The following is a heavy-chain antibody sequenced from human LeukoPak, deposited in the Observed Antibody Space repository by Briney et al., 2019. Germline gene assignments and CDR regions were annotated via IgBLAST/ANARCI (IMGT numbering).Heavy chain of an antibody. Sequence: GGSLRLSCAASGFTFSSYGMSWVRQAPGKGLEWVSAISGSGGTTYYVDSVKGRFTISRDNSKNTLYLQMNSLRAEDTAVFYCARVAHNYDLLTGYYPYLDYFDFWGQGTLVTASS. D-gene: IGHD3-9*01. J-gene: IGHJ4*02. CDR3: ARVAHNYDLLTGYYPYLDYFDF. CDR2: ISGSGGTT. CDR1: GFTFSSYG. V-gene: IGHV3-23*01.